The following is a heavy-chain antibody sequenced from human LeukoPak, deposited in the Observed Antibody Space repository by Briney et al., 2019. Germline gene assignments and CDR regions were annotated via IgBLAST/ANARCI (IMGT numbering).Heavy chain of an antibody. CDR1: GYIFSTSY. V-gene: IGHV1-46*01. CDR2: IDPSGDGT. J-gene: IGHJ4*02. Sequence: ASVKVSCKAYGYIFSTSYIHWVRQAPGQGLEWMGMIDPSGDGTNYAQKFQGRVTMARDTSTSTVCMELSSLRSEDTAVYFCARQEDSSGYYYYYWGQGTLVTVSS. CDR3: ARQEDSSGYYYYY. D-gene: IGHD3-22*01.